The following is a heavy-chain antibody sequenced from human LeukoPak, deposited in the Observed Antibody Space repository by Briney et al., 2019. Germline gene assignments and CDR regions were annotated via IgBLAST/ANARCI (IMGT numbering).Heavy chain of an antibody. D-gene: IGHD1-26*01. V-gene: IGHV3-21*01. J-gene: IGHJ4*02. CDR3: AREQGSYYALDY. CDR2: ISKSGTYI. CDR1: GFTFRDYT. Sequence: PGGSLRLSCAASGFTFRDYTMNWVRQAPGKGLEWVSAISKSGTYIKYADSVKGRFTVSRDNAKNSLFLQMNSLRVEDTAVYYCAREQGSYYALDYWGQGTLVTVSS.